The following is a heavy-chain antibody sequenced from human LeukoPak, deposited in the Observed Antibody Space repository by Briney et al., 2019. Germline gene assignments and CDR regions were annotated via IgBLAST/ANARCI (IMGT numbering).Heavy chain of an antibody. CDR1: GFTFSSYS. J-gene: IGHJ4*02. D-gene: IGHD2-8*01. Sequence: GGSLGLSCAASGFTFSSYSMNWVRQAPGKGLEWVSSISSSSSYIYYADSVKGRFTISRDNAKNSLYLQMNSLRAEDTAVYYCASQLMVADYWGQGTLVTVSS. CDR2: ISSSSSYI. V-gene: IGHV3-21*01. CDR3: ASQLMVADY.